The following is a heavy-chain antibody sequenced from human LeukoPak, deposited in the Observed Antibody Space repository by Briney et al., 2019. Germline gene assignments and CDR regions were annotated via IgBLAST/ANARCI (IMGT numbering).Heavy chain of an antibody. Sequence: GGSLRLSCAASGFTFSSYAMHWVRQAPGKGLEYVSAISSNGGSTYYANSVKGRFTISGDNSKNTLYLQMGSLRAEDMAVYYCARDVDYYDSSGYYGFGAYWGQGTLVTVSS. V-gene: IGHV3-64*01. D-gene: IGHD3-22*01. CDR2: ISSNGGST. J-gene: IGHJ4*02. CDR1: GFTFSSYA. CDR3: ARDVDYYDSSGYYGFGAY.